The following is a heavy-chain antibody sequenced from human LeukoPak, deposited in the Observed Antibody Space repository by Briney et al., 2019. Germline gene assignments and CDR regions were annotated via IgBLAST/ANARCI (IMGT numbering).Heavy chain of an antibody. V-gene: IGHV4-34*01. J-gene: IGHJ4*02. CDR2: INHSGST. CDR3: ARLRGSSSC. D-gene: IGHD6-13*01. CDR1: GGSFSGYY. Sequence: SETLSLTCAVYGGSFSGYYWSWIRQPPGKGLEWIGEINHSGSTNYNPSLKSRVTISVDTSKNQFSLKLSSVTAADTAVYYCARLRGSSSCWGQGTLVPVSS.